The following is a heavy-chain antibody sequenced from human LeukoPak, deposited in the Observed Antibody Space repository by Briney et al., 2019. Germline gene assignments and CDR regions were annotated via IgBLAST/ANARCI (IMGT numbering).Heavy chain of an antibody. CDR2: INHSGSS. D-gene: IGHD5-18*01. J-gene: IGHJ5*02. CDR1: GGSFSAYY. CDR3: APRGDIEHSYVYGKWFDP. Sequence: SETLSLTCAVYGGSFSAYYWTWIRQPPGKGLEWIGEINHSGSSNYNSSLRSRVTISVDTSYKQFSLRLSSVTAADTAVYCCAPRGDIEHSYVYGKWFDPWGQGTRVTVSS. V-gene: IGHV4-34*01.